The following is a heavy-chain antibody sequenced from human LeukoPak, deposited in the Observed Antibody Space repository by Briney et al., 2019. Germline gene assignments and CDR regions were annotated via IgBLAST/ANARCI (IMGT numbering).Heavy chain of an antibody. V-gene: IGHV4-61*02. J-gene: IGHJ4*02. CDR1: GGSISSGSYY. CDR2: IYTSGST. D-gene: IGHD3-22*01. CDR3: ARELIYDSRIDY. Sequence: SETLSLTCTVSGGSISSGSYYWTWIRQPAGKGLEWIGRIYTSGSTYYNPSLKSRVTISVDTSKNQFSLKLSSVTAADTAVYYCARELIYDSRIDYWGQGTLVTVSS.